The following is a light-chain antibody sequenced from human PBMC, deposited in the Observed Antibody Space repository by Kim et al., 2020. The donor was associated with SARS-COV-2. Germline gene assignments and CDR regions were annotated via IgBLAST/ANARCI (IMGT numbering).Light chain of an antibody. V-gene: IGKV3-20*01. CDR3: QQYFRSPPT. Sequence: SPGERATLSSRASQTINTNYFGWFQQKPGQAPRLLIYGTSNRASDIPERFSGSGSRTDFTLTISRLEPEDFAVYYCQQYFRSPPTFGPGTKVDIK. CDR1: QTINTNY. J-gene: IGKJ3*01. CDR2: GTS.